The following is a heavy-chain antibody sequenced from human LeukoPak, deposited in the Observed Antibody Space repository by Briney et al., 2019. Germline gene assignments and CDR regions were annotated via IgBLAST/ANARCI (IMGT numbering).Heavy chain of an antibody. V-gene: IGHV3-30*02. CDR1: GFTFSSYG. CDR2: IRYDGSNK. J-gene: IGHJ5*02. D-gene: IGHD2-15*01. CDR3: ARAENSGSGGLDP. Sequence: GGSLRLSCAASGFTFSSYGMHWVRQAPGKGLEWVAFIRYDGSNKYYADSVKGRFTISRDNAKNSLYLDMNSLRADDTAVYYCARAENSGSGGLDPWGQGTLVTVSS.